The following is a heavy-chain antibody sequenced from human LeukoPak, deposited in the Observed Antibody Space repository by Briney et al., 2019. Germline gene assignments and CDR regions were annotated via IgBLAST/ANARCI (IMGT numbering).Heavy chain of an antibody. CDR3: AELGITMIGGV. J-gene: IGHJ6*04. D-gene: IGHD3-10*02. CDR1: GFTISSYW. V-gene: IGHV3-7*01. Sequence: QSGGSLRLSCAASGFTISSYWMTWVRQAPGKGLEWVANIKQDGSEKYYVNSVKGRFTISRDNAKNSLYLQMNSLRAEDTAVYYCAELGITMIGGVWGKGTTVTISS. CDR2: IKQDGSEK.